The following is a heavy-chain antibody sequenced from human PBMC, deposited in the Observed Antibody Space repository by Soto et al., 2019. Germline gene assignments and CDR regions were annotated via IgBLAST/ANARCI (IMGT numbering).Heavy chain of an antibody. J-gene: IGHJ4*02. Sequence: QLQLQESGPGLVKPSETLSLTCSVSDDSINSDKYYWGWIRQPPGKGLEWLGSIYYRGNAYYNPSLQTRVPISLDKSKSQFSLKLNSVTAADSAVYFCARLEGLATISYYFDFWGPGALVTVSS. CDR1: DDSINSDKYY. CDR2: IYYRGNA. V-gene: IGHV4-39*01. CDR3: ARLEGLATISYYFDF. D-gene: IGHD5-12*01.